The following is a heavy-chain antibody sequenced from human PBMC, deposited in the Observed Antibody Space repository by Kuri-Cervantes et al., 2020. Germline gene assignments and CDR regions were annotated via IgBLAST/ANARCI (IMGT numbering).Heavy chain of an antibody. D-gene: IGHD3-22*01. J-gene: IGHJ4*02. CDR3: AGERRYYDSSGYYPLFDY. Sequence: SETLSLTCTVSGGSISSYYWSWIRQPPGKRLEWIGYIYYSGSTNYNPSLKSRVTISVDTSKNQFSLKLSSVTAADTAVYYCAGERRYYDSSGYYPLFDYWGQGTLVTVSS. CDR1: GGSISSYY. V-gene: IGHV4-59*01. CDR2: IYYSGST.